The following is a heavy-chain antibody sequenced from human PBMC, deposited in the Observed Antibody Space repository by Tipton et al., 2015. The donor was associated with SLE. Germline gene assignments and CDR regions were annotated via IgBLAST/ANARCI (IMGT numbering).Heavy chain of an antibody. CDR2: IYAGGAT. J-gene: IGHJ6*02. Sequence: GSLRLSCAASGFTFSDYFMNWIRQAPGQGLEWVSVIYAGGATYYADSVKGRFTISRDNSKNTLYLQINSLRAEDTAAYYCAGEGIAVAGSHYYYGMDVWGQGTTVTVSS. CDR1: GFTFSDYF. D-gene: IGHD6-13*01. CDR3: AGEGIAVAGSHYYYGMDV. V-gene: IGHV3-53*01.